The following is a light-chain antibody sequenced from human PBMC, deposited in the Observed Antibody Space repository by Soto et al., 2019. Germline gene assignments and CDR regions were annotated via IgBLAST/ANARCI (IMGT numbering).Light chain of an antibody. Sequence: IQLTQSPSSLSASVGDRVTITCRASQGISSYLAWYQQKPGKAPKLLIYAASTLQSGVPSRFSGSGSGTEFTLTITSLHPEDFATYYCQQTDSSVWTFGQGTKVDIK. V-gene: IGKV1-9*01. J-gene: IGKJ1*01. CDR1: QGISSY. CDR2: AAS. CDR3: QQTDSSVWT.